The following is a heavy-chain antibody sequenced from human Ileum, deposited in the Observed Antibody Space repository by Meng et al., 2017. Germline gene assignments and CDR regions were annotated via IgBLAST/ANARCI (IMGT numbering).Heavy chain of an antibody. Sequence: QVRLLLSEPSLNKAMAYVKLSGADYVAPFTNYAIHWVRHAHGKRIEWMGWINGGNCKTKYSQKFQARVTITRDTSASTAYMELSSLRSEDTAVYYCARDVVVPAALTVRIAYWGQGTLVTVSS. D-gene: IGHD2-2*01. V-gene: IGHV1-3*01. J-gene: IGHJ4*02. CDR1: VAPFTNYA. CDR3: ARDVVVPAALTVRIAY. CDR2: INGGNCKT.